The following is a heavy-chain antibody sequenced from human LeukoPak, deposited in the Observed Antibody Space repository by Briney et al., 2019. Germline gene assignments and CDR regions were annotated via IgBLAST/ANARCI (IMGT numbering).Heavy chain of an antibody. CDR2: TYSGGST. Sequence: GGSLRLSCAACGFTVSSNYMSWVRQAPGKGLEWVSVTYSGGSTYYADSVKGRFTISRDNSKNTLYLQMNSLRAEDTAVYYCATKRGYNYGLDYWGQGTLVTVSS. CDR1: GFTVSSNY. J-gene: IGHJ4*02. V-gene: IGHV3-53*01. CDR3: ATKRGYNYGLDY. D-gene: IGHD5-18*01.